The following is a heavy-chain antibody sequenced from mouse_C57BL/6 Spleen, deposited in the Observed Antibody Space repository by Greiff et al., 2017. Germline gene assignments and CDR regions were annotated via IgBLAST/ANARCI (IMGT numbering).Heavy chain of an antibody. CDR3: ARGDSSGPFAY. D-gene: IGHD3-2*02. CDR1: GYTFTSYW. V-gene: IGHV1-69*01. J-gene: IGHJ3*01. CDR2: IDPSDSYT. Sequence: QVHVKQPGAELVMPGASVKLSCKASGYTFTSYWMHWVKQRPGQGLEWIGEIDPSDSYTNYNQKFKGKSTLTVDKSSSTAYMQLSSLTSEDSAVYYCARGDSSGPFAYWGQGTLVTVSA.